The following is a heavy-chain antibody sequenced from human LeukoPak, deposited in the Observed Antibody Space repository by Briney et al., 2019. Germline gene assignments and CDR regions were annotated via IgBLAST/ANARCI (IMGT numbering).Heavy chain of an antibody. CDR3: ASADYGDYDY. V-gene: IGHV3-33*01. CDR2: IRYDGGNK. Sequence: PGGCLRLSCAASGFTFSIYGMHWLRQAPGKRLEWVAAIRYDGGNKRYADSVKGRFTISRDNSKNTLDLQMNSLRADDTAVYYCASADYGDYDYWGQGSLVTVPS. J-gene: IGHJ4*02. D-gene: IGHD4-17*01. CDR1: GFTFSIYG.